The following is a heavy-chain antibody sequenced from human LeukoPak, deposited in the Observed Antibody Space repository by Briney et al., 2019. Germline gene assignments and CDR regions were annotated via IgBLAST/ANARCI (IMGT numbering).Heavy chain of an antibody. CDR3: ARVGCTNGVCYRRQYYMDV. CDR1: GFTFSDYY. Sequence: GGSLRLSCAASGFTFSDYYMSWIRQAPGKGLGWVSYISSSGSTIYYADSVKGRFTISRDNAKNSLYLQMNSLRAEDTAVYYCARVGCTNGVCYRRQYYMDVWGKGTTVTVSS. V-gene: IGHV3-11*04. CDR2: ISSSGSTI. J-gene: IGHJ6*03. D-gene: IGHD2-8*01.